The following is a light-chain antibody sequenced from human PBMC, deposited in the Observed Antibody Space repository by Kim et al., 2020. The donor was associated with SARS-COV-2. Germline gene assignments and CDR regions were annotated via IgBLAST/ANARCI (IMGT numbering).Light chain of an antibody. CDR1: QNVDTN. Sequence: VSPGERATRSCRASQNVDTNLAWYQQRPGQAPRLLMYEASTRATGIPASFSGSGSGTEFTLTISSLQSEDFAVYYCQQYNKWPVTFGGGTKVDIK. CDR3: QQYNKWPVT. CDR2: EAS. J-gene: IGKJ4*01. V-gene: IGKV3-15*01.